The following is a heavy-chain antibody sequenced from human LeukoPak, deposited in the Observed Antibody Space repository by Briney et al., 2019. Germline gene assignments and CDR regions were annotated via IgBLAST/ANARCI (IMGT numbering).Heavy chain of an antibody. CDR1: GFTFSSYI. Sequence: PGGALRLSCAASGFTFSSYIMTWVRQAPGKGREWVSHISGGRSSVYYADSVKGRFTISRDNAKNSLYLQMNSLRDEDTAVYYCARKYGGYADYWGQGTLVTVSS. CDR3: ARKYGGYADY. D-gene: IGHD5-12*01. V-gene: IGHV3-48*02. CDR2: ISGGRSSV. J-gene: IGHJ4*02.